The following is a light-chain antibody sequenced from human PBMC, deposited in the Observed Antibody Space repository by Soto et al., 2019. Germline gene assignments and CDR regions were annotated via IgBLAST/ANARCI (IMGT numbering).Light chain of an antibody. J-gene: IGKJ1*01. Sequence: DIVMTQSPDSLAVSLGERATINCKSSQSVLYNSNNKNYVAWYQQKPGQPPKLLIDWASTRESGVPDRFSGSGSVTDFTLTISSMQAEDVAVYYCQQYYSPWTFGQGTKVEIK. CDR1: QSVLYNSNNKNY. CDR3: QQYYSPWT. CDR2: WAS. V-gene: IGKV4-1*01.